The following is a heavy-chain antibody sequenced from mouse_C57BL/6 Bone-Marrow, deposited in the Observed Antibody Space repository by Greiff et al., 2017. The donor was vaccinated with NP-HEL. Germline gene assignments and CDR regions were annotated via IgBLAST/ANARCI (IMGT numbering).Heavy chain of an antibody. CDR3: ASLIYYDYDY. V-gene: IGHV1-81*01. CDR1: GYTFTSYG. J-gene: IGHJ2*01. CDR2: IYPRRGNT. D-gene: IGHD2-4*01. Sequence: QVQLQQSGAELARPGASVKLSCKASGYTFTSYGISWVKQSTGQGLEWIGEIYPRRGNTYYNEKFKGKATLTADKSSRTAYMELRSLTSEDSAVYFCASLIYYDYDYWGQGTTLTVSS.